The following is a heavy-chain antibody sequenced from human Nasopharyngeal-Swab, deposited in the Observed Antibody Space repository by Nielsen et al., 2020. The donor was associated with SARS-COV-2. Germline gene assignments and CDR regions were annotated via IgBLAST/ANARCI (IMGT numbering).Heavy chain of an antibody. J-gene: IGHJ6*03. V-gene: IGHV1-69*04. CDR3: ARDTPEDTTLVTAYYYYMDV. Sequence: SVKVSCKASGGTFSNYAISWARQAPGQGLEWMGRTIPILGLANYAQKFLGRVTITADKSTNTAYMELSSLRSEDTAVYYCARDTPEDTTLVTAYYYYMDVWGKGTTVTVSS. CDR2: TIPILGLA. D-gene: IGHD5-18*01. CDR1: GGTFSNYA.